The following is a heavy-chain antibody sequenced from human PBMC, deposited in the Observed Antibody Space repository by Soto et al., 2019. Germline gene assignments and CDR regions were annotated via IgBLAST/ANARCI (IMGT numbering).Heavy chain of an antibody. CDR1: GFTFNKYG. D-gene: IGHD3-10*01. J-gene: IGHJ6*02. Sequence: QVHLVESGGGVVQPGGSLRLSCAASGFTFNKYGIHWVRQAPGKGLEWVSSVSAGGDMTYYSDSVKGRFTIFRDNSNNALFLQMNSLRIEETGLYYCARGDRGGSGSPASYYYSGLDVWGQGTTVTVS. V-gene: IGHV3-NL1*01. CDR3: ARGDRGGSGSPASYYYSGLDV. CDR2: VSAGGDMT.